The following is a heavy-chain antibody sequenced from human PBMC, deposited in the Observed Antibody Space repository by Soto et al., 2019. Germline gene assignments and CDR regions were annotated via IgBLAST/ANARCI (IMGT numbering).Heavy chain of an antibody. D-gene: IGHD2-21*02. Sequence: SETQSLTCTVSGGSSSSSSYYWAWNRQPPGKGLEWIGSIYYSRSTYYNPSLKSRVTISVDTSKSQFSLMLSSVTAADTAVYYCATGGDFYYFFEYWGQGSLVTVSS. CDR3: ATGGDFYYFFEY. CDR2: IYYSRST. J-gene: IGHJ4*02. CDR1: GGSSSSSSYY. V-gene: IGHV4-39*01.